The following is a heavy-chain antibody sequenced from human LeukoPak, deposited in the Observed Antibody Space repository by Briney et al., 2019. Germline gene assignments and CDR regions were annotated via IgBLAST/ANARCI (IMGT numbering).Heavy chain of an antibody. J-gene: IGHJ5*02. Sequence: SETLSLTXTVSGGSIRSYYWSWIRQPPGKGLEWIGYIYYSGSTNYNPSLKSRVTISVDTSKNQFSLKLSSVTAADTAVYYCARDSSSWDNWFDPWGQGTLVTVSS. CDR2: IYYSGST. D-gene: IGHD6-13*01. CDR3: ARDSSSWDNWFDP. CDR1: GGSIRSYY. V-gene: IGHV4-59*01.